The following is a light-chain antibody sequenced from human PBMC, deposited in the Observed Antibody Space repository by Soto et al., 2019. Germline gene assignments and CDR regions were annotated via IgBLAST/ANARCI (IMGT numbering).Light chain of an antibody. J-gene: IGKJ2*01. CDR1: QSISSY. CDR3: QQSFSTPYT. Sequence: DIQMTQSPSSLSASAGDRVSITCRASQSISSYLNWYRQKPGKAPKLLIYGSSTLQSGVPSRFSGSGSGTDFTLTISTLQPEDFATYYCQQSFSTPYTFSQGTIVEVK. V-gene: IGKV1-39*01. CDR2: GSS.